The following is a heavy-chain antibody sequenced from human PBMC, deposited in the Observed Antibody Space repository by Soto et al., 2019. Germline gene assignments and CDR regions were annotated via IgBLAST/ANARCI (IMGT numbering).Heavy chain of an antibody. J-gene: IGHJ5*02. CDR2: IYYSGST. CDR3: TRGLSIAAPGAVWFDP. Sequence: SETLYLTCTVSGDSISSYRLSWIRQPQEKGQEWNGYIYYSGSTNFNHSLKRRVTIAADTSKNQFYLKLSSVTAADSAVYYCTRGLSIAAPGAVWFDPWGQGTLVTVSS. V-gene: IGHV4-59*08. D-gene: IGHD6-13*01. CDR1: GDSISSYR.